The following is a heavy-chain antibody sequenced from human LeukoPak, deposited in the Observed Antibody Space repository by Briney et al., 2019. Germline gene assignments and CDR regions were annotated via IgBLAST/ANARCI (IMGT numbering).Heavy chain of an antibody. J-gene: IGHJ4*02. CDR3: AKGYYDYVWGSYYFGY. CDR2: ISGSGGST. CDR1: GFTFSSYA. Sequence: GGSLRLSCAASGFTFSSYAMSWVRQAPGRGLEWVSAISGSGGSTYYADSVKGRFTISRDNSRDTLYLQMNSLRAEDTAVYYCAKGYYDYVWGSYYFGYWGQGTLVTVSS. V-gene: IGHV3-23*01. D-gene: IGHD3-16*01.